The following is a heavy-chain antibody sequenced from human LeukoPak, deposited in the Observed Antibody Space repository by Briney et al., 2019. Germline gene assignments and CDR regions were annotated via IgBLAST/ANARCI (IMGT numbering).Heavy chain of an antibody. D-gene: IGHD2/OR15-2a*01. Sequence: KSGGSLRLSCAASGFTFDSYSMNWVRQAPGKGLEWVSSISVGSRYIFYADSVKVRFTISRDNAKNSLYLHMNSLRAEDTAVYYCARDSRHHRFLYWDWFDPWGQGTLVTVSS. CDR1: GFTFDSYS. CDR3: ARDSRHHRFLYWDWFDP. J-gene: IGHJ5*02. CDR2: ISVGSRYI. V-gene: IGHV3-21*06.